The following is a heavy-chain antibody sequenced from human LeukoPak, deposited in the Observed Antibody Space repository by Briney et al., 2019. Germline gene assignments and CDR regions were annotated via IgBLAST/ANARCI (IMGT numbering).Heavy chain of an antibody. V-gene: IGHV3-21*01. CDR1: GFTFSSYS. J-gene: IGHJ5*02. CDR3: ARQYSSGWYEGLDWFDP. D-gene: IGHD6-19*01. CDR2: ISSSSSYI. Sequence: GGSLRLSCAASGFTFSSYSMNWVRQAPGKGLEWVSSISSSSSYIYYADSVKGRFTISRDNAKNSLYLQMNSLRAEDTAVYYRARQYSSGWYEGLDWFDPWGQGTLVTVSS.